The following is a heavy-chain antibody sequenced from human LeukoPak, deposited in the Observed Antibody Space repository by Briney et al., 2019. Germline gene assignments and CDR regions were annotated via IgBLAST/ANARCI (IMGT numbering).Heavy chain of an antibody. CDR3: ARHFQPMVRGVITPY. CDR1: GYSISSGYY. D-gene: IGHD3-10*01. J-gene: IGHJ4*02. CDR2: IYHSGST. V-gene: IGHV4-38-2*01. Sequence: SETLSLTXAVSGYSISSGYYWGWIRQPPGKGLEWIGSIYHSGSTYYNPSLKSRVTISVDTSKNQFSLKLSSVTAADTAVYYCARHFQPMVRGVITPYWGQGTLVTVSS.